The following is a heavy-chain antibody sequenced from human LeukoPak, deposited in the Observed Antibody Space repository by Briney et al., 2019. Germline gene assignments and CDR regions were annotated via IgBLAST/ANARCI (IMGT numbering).Heavy chain of an antibody. V-gene: IGHV3-21*01. CDR3: ARDSTYYDILTEP. Sequence: PGGSLRLSCAASGLTFSSYSMNWVRQAPGKGLEWVSSISSSSSYIYYADSVKGRFTISRDNAKNSLYLQMNSLRAEDTAVYYCARDSTYYDILTEPWGQGTLVTVSS. CDR1: GLTFSSYS. D-gene: IGHD3-9*01. CDR2: ISSSSSYI. J-gene: IGHJ4*02.